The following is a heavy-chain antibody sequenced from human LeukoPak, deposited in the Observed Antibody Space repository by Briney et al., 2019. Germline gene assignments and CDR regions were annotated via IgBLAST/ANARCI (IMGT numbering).Heavy chain of an antibody. CDR1: GFTFSSYS. CDR3: ATGFWGYCSRNSCPLDN. Sequence: GGSLRLSCAASGFTFSSYSMNWVRQAPGKGLEWISYIISTGSTTYYADSVKGRFAISRDNANNSLSLQMSSLRAEDTAVYYCATGFWGYCSRNSCPLDNWGQGTLVTVAS. CDR2: IISTGSTT. D-gene: IGHD2-2*01. J-gene: IGHJ4*02. V-gene: IGHV3-48*01.